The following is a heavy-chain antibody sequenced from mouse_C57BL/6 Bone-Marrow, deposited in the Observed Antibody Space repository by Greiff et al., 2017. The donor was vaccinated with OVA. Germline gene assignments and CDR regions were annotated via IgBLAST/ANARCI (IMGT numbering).Heavy chain of an antibody. Sequence: VHVKQSGTVLARPGASVKMSCKTSGYTFTSYWMHWVKQRPGQGLEWIGAIYPGNSDTSYNQKFKGKAKLTAVTSASTAYMELSSLTNEDSAVYYCTTGGYYYGSSYEGYWGQGTTLTVSS. J-gene: IGHJ2*01. CDR3: TTGGYYYGSSYEGY. V-gene: IGHV1-5*01. D-gene: IGHD1-1*01. CDR1: GYTFTSYW. CDR2: IYPGNSDT.